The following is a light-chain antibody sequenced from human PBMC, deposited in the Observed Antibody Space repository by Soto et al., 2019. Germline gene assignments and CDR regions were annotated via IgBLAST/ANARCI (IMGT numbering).Light chain of an antibody. V-gene: IGLV2-14*03. Sequence: QSVLTQPASVSGSPGQSITISCTGTSSDVGGYNYVSWYQQHPGKAPKLMIYDVSNRPSGVSNRFSGSKSGNTASLTISGLQAEDEGDYYCSSYTTADTQVVFGGGTKLTVL. J-gene: IGLJ2*01. CDR1: SSDVGGYNY. CDR2: DVS. CDR3: SSYTTADTQVV.